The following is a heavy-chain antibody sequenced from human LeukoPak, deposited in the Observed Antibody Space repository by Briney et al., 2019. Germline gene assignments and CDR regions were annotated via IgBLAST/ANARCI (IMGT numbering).Heavy chain of an antibody. V-gene: IGHV4-59*08. Sequence: SETLSLTCTVSGGSIYSHYWSWIRQSPGKGLEWIGDIYYSGSTKYNPSFKSRVTISVDTPKNHLSLRLTSVLAADTAIYYCVRRDNTGWNHLHCWGQGILVTVSS. CDR1: GGSIYSHY. J-gene: IGHJ4*02. CDR2: IYYSGST. D-gene: IGHD1-14*01. CDR3: VRRDNTGWNHLHC.